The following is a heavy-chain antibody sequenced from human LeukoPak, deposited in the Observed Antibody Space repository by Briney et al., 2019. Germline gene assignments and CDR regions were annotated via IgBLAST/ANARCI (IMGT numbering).Heavy chain of an antibody. J-gene: IGHJ6*02. D-gene: IGHD6-13*01. V-gene: IGHV3-21*01. Sequence: GGSLRLSCAASGFTFSSYSMNWVRQAPGKGLEWVSSISSSSSYIYYADSVKGRFTISRDNAKNSLYLQMNSLRAEDTAVYYCARDPGIAAAGTGYYYYGMDVWGQGTTVTVSS. CDR1: GFTFSSYS. CDR2: ISSSSSYI. CDR3: ARDPGIAAAGTGYYYYGMDV.